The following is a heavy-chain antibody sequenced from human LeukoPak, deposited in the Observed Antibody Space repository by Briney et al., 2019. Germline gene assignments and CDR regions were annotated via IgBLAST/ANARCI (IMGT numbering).Heavy chain of an antibody. J-gene: IGHJ5*02. CDR3: ASHQWLAPFDP. V-gene: IGHV3-74*01. D-gene: IGHD6-19*01. Sequence: PGGSLRLSCAASGFTFSSYWMHWVRQAPGKGLVWVSRINSDGSSTSYADSVKGRFTISRDNAKNTLYLQMNSLRAEDTAVYYCASHQWLAPFDPWGQRTLITVSS. CDR2: INSDGSST. CDR1: GFTFSSYW.